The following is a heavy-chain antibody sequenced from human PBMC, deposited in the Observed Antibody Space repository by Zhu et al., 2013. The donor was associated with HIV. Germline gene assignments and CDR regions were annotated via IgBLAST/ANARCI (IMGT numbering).Heavy chain of an antibody. D-gene: IGHD1-1*01. CDR2: IKPNSGGT. Sequence: QVQLVQSETEMKKPGASVKVSCKASGYTFADYFIHWVRQAPGQGLEWMGWIKPNSGGTKFEQKFQGRVTMTRDTSISTAYMELSRLRSDDTAVYYCARTGTANAFDIWGQGTMVTVSS. CDR3: ARTGTANAFDI. V-gene: IGHV1-2*02. J-gene: IGHJ3*02. CDR1: GYTFADYF.